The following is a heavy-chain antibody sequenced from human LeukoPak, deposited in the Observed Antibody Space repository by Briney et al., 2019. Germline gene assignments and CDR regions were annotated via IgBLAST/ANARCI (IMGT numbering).Heavy chain of an antibody. D-gene: IGHD6-13*01. CDR1: GGTFSSYA. V-gene: IGHV1-69*04. J-gene: IGHJ6*02. Sequence: ASVKVSCKASGGTFSSYAISWVRQAPGQELEWMGRIIPILGIANYAQKFQGRVTITADKSTSTAYMELSSLRSEDTAVYYCARGNASSWYGPYYYYGMDVWGQGTTVTVSS. CDR2: IIPILGIA. CDR3: ARGNASSWYGPYYYYGMDV.